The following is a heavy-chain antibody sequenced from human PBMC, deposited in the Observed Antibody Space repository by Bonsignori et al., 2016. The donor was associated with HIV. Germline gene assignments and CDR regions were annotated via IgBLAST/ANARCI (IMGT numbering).Heavy chain of an antibody. CDR3: AREGYYSSSWSRGGAFDI. J-gene: IGHJ3*02. Sequence: RQAPGKGLEWIGRIYTSGSTNYNPSLKSRVTISVDTSKNQFSLKLSSVTAADTAVYYCAREGYYSSSWSRGGAFDIWGQGTMVTVSS. V-gene: IGHV4-61*02. CDR2: IYTSGST. D-gene: IGHD6-13*01.